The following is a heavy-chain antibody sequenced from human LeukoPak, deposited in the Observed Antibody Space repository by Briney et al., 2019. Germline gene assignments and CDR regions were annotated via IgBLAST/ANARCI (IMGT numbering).Heavy chain of an antibody. J-gene: IGHJ4*02. CDR1: GGSISSNNW. Sequence: SGTLSLTCAVSGGSISSNNWWSWVRQPPGKGLEWIGEIYPSGNTKYNPSLKSRVTISVDKSNNQFPLKLISVTAADTAVYFCASGDSSGWSYEYDYWGQGTQVTVSS. CDR2: IYPSGNT. CDR3: ASGDSSGWSYEYDY. D-gene: IGHD6-19*01. V-gene: IGHV4-4*02.